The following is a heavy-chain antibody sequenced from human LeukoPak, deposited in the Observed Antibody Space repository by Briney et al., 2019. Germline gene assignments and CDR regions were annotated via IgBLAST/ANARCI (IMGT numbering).Heavy chain of an antibody. CDR2: MNHSGST. CDR3: ARHSGYCSGGSCYPFHYYMDV. J-gene: IGHJ6*03. D-gene: IGHD2-15*01. CDR1: GGSFSGYY. Sequence: SETLSLTCAVYGGSFSGYYWSWIRQPPGKGLEWIGEMNHSGSTNYNPSLKSRVTISVDTSKNQFSLKLSSVTAADTAVYYCARHSGYCSGGSCYPFHYYMDVWGKGTTVTISS. V-gene: IGHV4-34*01.